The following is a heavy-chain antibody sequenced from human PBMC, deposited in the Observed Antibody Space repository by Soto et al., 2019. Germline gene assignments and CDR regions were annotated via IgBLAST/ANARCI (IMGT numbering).Heavy chain of an antibody. D-gene: IGHD6-6*01. J-gene: IGHJ3*02. CDR3: ARGLATLPVFAFDI. CDR1: GFSLSTSGVG. Sequence: VSGPTLVNPTQTLTLTCSFSGFSLSTSGVGVGWIRQSPGKALEWLALIYWSGDEHYRPSLKSRLSIFKDTSKDHVVLIMTGMDPVDTATYYCARGLATLPVFAFDIWGQGTMVTVSS. V-gene: IGHV2-5*01. CDR2: IYWSGDE.